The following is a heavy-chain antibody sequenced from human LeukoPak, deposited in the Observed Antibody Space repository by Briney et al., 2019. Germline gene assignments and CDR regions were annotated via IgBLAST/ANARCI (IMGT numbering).Heavy chain of an antibody. Sequence: GGSLTLSCAASGFTFSSYAMNWVRQAPGKGLEWVSLISTSGRTHYASSVEGRFTISRDNSKNTLYLQMNSLRAEDTAVYHCTKDLDSTGYYSYRYWGQGTLVTVSS. CDR1: GFTFSSYA. D-gene: IGHD3-22*01. CDR3: TKDLDSTGYYSYRY. J-gene: IGHJ4*02. V-gene: IGHV3-23*01. CDR2: ISTSGRT.